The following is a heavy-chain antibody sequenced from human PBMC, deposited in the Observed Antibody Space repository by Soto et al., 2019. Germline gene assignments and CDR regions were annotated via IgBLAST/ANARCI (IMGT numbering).Heavy chain of an antibody. CDR1: GGSITSPNW. V-gene: IGHV4-4*02. CDR3: ASGERDVARYFGLDV. Sequence: QVQLQESGPRLVRPSETLSLTCVISGGSITSPNWWTWVRQSPGKGLEWVGEIYHSGSTNYNPSLKSRVTISADKSTNQFSLKLTSVTAADTAAYYCASGERDVARYFGLDVWGQGTTVTVSS. CDR2: IYHSGST. D-gene: IGHD2-21*01. J-gene: IGHJ6*02.